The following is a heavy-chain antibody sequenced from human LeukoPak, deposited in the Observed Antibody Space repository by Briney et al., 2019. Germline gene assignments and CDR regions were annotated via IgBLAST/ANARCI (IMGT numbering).Heavy chain of an antibody. CDR3: AREKYCSSTSCYWVDYYYYYMDV. V-gene: IGHV4-38-2*02. J-gene: IGHJ6*03. D-gene: IGHD2-2*01. CDR2: IYHSGST. CDR1: GGSISSYY. Sequence: SETLSLTCTVSGGSISSYYWSWIRQPPGKGLEWIGSIYHSGSTYYNPSLKSRVTISVDTSKNQFSLKLSSVTAADTAVYYCAREKYCSSTSCYWVDYYYYYMDVWGKGTTVTVSS.